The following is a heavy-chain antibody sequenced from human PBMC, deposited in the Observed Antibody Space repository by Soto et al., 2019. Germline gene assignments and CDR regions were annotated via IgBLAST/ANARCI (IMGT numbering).Heavy chain of an antibody. V-gene: IGHV1-18*01. CDR3: VRCYCSVGSCYACWHFDL. CDR2: ISASTRNT. Sequence: VQLVQSGDEVKQPGASVKVSCQASGYTFSDYAISWVRQAPGQGLEWMGWISASTRNTDQAQNFQGRVIMTLDTSTDTAYMELRNLRSDDTAVYYCVRCYCSVGSCYACWHFDLWGRGTLVTVSS. J-gene: IGHJ2*01. CDR1: GYTFSDYA. D-gene: IGHD2-15*01.